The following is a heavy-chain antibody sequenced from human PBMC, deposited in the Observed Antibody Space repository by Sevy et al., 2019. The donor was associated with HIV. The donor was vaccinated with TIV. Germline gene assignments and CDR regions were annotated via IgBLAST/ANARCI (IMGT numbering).Heavy chain of an antibody. CDR1: GFTFDDYA. CDR2: ISWNSGSI. V-gene: IGHV3-9*01. CDR3: AKDMRDCSSTSCYDNYYYGMDV. D-gene: IGHD2-2*01. J-gene: IGHJ6*02. Sequence: GGSLRLSCAASGFTFDDYAMHWVRQAPGKGLEWVSGISWNSGSIGYADSVKGRFTISRDNAKNSLYLQMNSLRAEDTALYYWAKDMRDCSSTSCYDNYYYGMDVWGQGTTVTVSS.